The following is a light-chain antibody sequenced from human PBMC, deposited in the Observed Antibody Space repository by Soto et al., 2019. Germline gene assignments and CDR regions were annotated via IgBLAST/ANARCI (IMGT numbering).Light chain of an antibody. CDR2: DVN. J-gene: IGLJ1*01. Sequence: QSVLTQPRSVSGAPGQSVAISCTGTSSDIGAYDYVSWYQQHPGQAPNLMIYDVNKRPSGVPDRFFGSKSGNTASLTISGLQAEDEADYYCCSYAGSCFVFGTGTKVTVL. CDR1: SSDIGAYDY. V-gene: IGLV2-11*01. CDR3: CSYAGSCFV.